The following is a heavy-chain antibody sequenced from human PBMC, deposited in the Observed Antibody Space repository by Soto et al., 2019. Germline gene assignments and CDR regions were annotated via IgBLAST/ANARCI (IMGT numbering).Heavy chain of an antibody. CDR1: GFTFSSYW. V-gene: IGHV3-74*01. J-gene: IGHJ6*03. CDR3: ARRERYHYMDV. Sequence: GGSLRLSCAASGFTFSSYWMHWVRQAPGKGLVWVSRINSDGSSTSYADSVKGRFTISRDNAKNTLYLQMNSLRAEDTAVYYCARRERYHYMDVWGKGTTVTVSS. CDR2: INSDGSST.